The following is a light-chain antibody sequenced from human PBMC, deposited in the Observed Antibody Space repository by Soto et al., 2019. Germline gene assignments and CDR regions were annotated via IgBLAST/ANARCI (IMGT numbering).Light chain of an antibody. CDR1: QRVSSSY. CDR3: QQYGGSPPYT. V-gene: IGKV3-20*01. J-gene: IGKJ2*01. Sequence: EIVLTQSPSTLSLSPGERATLSCGASQRVSSSYLAWYHQKPGQAPRLLIYGASRRATGIPDRFSGSASGTDFTLTISRLEPEDFAVYYCQQYGGSPPYTFGQGTKLEIK. CDR2: GAS.